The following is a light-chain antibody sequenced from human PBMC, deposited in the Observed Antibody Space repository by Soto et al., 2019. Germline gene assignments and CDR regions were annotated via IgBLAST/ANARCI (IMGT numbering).Light chain of an antibody. CDR3: QQSSSSPIT. V-gene: IGKV3-15*01. Sequence: EIVMTQSPATLSVSPGERATLSCRASQSISSNLAWYQQKPGQAPRLLIYGASTRATGTPDRFSGSGSGTDFTLTISRLEAEDFAVYYCQQSSSSPITLGQGTRLEIK. CDR2: GAS. CDR1: QSISSN. J-gene: IGKJ5*01.